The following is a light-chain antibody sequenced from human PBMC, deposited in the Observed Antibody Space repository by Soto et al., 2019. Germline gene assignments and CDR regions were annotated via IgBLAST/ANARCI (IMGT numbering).Light chain of an antibody. CDR2: GAS. V-gene: IGKV3-20*01. Sequence: EIVLTQSPGTLSLSPGERATLSCRASQSVNSNYLAWYQRKPGQAPRLLIYGASNRATDIPYRFSASASGTDFTLTITRLEAEDFAVYYCQQDDSTPPTFGQGTKVEVK. CDR3: QQDDSTPPT. CDR1: QSVNSNY. J-gene: IGKJ1*01.